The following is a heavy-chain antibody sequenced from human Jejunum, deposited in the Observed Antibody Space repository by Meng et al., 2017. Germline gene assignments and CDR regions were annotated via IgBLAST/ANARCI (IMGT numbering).Heavy chain of an antibody. D-gene: IGHD1-26*01. CDR3: AKDNTMGSTFSGSSYFPFDF. CDR2: IQKNVEDK. J-gene: IGHJ4*02. CDR1: GFKISTYS. V-gene: IGHV3-7*04. Sequence: GGSLRLSCSVSGFKISTYSLSWVRQAPGKGLEWVANIQKNVEDKKYVDSVKGRFTISRDNTKNSMDLQMNSLRVEDTALYYCAKDNTMGSTFSGSSYFPFDFWGQGTLVTVSS.